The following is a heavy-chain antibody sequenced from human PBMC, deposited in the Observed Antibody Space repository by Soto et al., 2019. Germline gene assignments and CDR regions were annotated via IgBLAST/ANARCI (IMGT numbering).Heavy chain of an antibody. D-gene: IGHD6-25*01. CDR3: TSQPRHVKQRLEADAFDI. Sequence: TWETLSLTCAVSGGSISSSNWWSWVRQPPGKGLEWIGEIYHSGSTNYNPSLKGRVTISVDKSKNQFSLKLSSVTAAVTAVYYCTSQPRHVKQRLEADAFDIWGQGTMVTVSS. V-gene: IGHV4-4*02. J-gene: IGHJ3*02. CDR1: GGSISSSNW. CDR2: IYHSGST.